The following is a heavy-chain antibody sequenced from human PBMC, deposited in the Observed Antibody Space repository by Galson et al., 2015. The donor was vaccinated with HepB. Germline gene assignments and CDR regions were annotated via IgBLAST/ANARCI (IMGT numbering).Heavy chain of an antibody. J-gene: IGHJ3*02. CDR3: ARDLGLGSGSPQNNAFDI. V-gene: IGHV3-20*01. D-gene: IGHD3-10*01. Sequence: SLRLSCAASGFTFDDYGMSWVRQALGKGLEWVSGINWNGGSTGYADSVKGRFTISRDNAKNSLYLQMNSLRAEDTALYHCARDLGLGSGSPQNNAFDIWGQGTMVTVSS. CDR1: GFTFDDYG. CDR2: INWNGGST.